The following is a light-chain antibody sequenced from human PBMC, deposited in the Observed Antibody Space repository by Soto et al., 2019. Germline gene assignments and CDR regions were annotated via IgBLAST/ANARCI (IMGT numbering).Light chain of an antibody. V-gene: IGLV1-40*01. CDR3: QSYDSSLSAWV. CDR2: GDN. CDR1: SSNIGAGYD. Sequence: QSVLTQPPSVSGAPGQRVTISCTGCSSNIGAGYDVHWYQQLPGTAPKLLIYGDNNRPSGVPDRFSGSKSGTSASLAITGLQAEDEADYYCQSYDSSLSAWVFGGGTKLTVL. J-gene: IGLJ3*02.